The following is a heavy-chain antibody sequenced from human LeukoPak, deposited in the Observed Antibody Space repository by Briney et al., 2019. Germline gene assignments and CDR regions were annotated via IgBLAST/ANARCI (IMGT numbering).Heavy chain of an antibody. CDR1: GGTFSSYA. CDR2: IIPIFGTA. D-gene: IGHD2-2*01. J-gene: IGHJ4*02. CDR3: ARGTPKLEYCSSTSCLFY. V-gene: IGHV1-69*01. Sequence: GSSVKVSCKASGGTFSSYAISWVRQAPGQGLEWMGGIIPIFGTANYAQKFQGRVTITADESTSTAYMELSSPRSEDTAVYYCARGTPKLEYCSSTSCLFYWGQGTLVTVSS.